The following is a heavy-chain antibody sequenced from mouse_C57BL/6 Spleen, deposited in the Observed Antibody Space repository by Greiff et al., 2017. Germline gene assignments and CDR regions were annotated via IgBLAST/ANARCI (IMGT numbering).Heavy chain of an antibody. CDR1: GFSFNTYA. D-gene: IGHD2-4*01. Sequence: EVKLVESGGGLVQPKGSLKLSCAASGFSFNTYAMNWVRQAPGKGLEWVARIRSKSNNYATYYADSVKDRFTISRDDSESMLYLQMNNLKTEDTAMYYCVRQNDSGAMDYWGQGTSVTVSS. CDR2: IRSKSNNYAT. V-gene: IGHV10-1*01. CDR3: VRQNDSGAMDY. J-gene: IGHJ4*01.